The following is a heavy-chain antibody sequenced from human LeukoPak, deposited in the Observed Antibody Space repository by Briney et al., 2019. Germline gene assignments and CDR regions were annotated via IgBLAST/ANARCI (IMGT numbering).Heavy chain of an antibody. D-gene: IGHD6-19*01. CDR3: ARESRGGGWYRYDY. CDR1: GYTFTSYG. Sequence: ASVTVSCKASGYTFTSYGISWVRQAPGQGLEWMGWINPNSGGTNHAQKFQGRVTMTRDTSISTAYMELSRLRSDDTAVYYCARESRGGGWYRYDYWGQGTLVTVSS. V-gene: IGHV1-2*02. J-gene: IGHJ4*02. CDR2: INPNSGGT.